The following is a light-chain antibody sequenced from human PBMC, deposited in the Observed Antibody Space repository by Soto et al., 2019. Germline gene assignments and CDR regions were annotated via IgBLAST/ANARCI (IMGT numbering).Light chain of an antibody. Sequence: QSVLTQPPSVSGAPGQRVTISCTGSSSNIGAGYGVHWYQQLPGTAPKLLIYGNSNRPSGVPDRFSGSKSGTSASLAITGLQAADEADYYCQSSDSSLSGWVFGGGTKLTVL. CDR2: GNS. J-gene: IGLJ3*02. CDR3: QSSDSSLSGWV. V-gene: IGLV1-40*01. CDR1: SSNIGAGYG.